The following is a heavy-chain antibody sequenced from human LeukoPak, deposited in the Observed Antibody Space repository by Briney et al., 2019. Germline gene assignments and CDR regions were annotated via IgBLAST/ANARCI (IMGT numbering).Heavy chain of an antibody. J-gene: IGHJ4*02. CDR3: ARRGDYYDSSGYYNY. CDR2: ISGSGGST. CDR1: GFTFSSYA. D-gene: IGHD3-22*01. V-gene: IGHV3-23*01. Sequence: GGSLRLSCAASGFTFSSYAMSWVRQAPGKGLEWVSAISGSGGSTYYADSVKGRFTISRDNSKNTLYLQMNSLRAEDTAVYYCARRGDYYDSSGYYNYWGQGTLVTVSS.